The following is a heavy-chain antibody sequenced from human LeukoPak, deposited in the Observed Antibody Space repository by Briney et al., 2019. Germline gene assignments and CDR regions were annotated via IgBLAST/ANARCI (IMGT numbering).Heavy chain of an antibody. J-gene: IGHJ4*02. Sequence: GASVKVSCKASGYTFTGYYMHWVRQAPGQGLGWTGWINPNSGGTNYAQKFQGRVTMTRDTSISTAYMELSRLRSDDTAVYYCARGFIVGAAFDYWGQGTLVTVSS. CDR3: ARGFIVGAAFDY. D-gene: IGHD1-26*01. CDR2: INPNSGGT. V-gene: IGHV1-2*02. CDR1: GYTFTGYY.